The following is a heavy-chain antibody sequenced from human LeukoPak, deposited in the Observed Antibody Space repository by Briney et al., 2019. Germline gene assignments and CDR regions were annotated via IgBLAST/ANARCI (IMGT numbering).Heavy chain of an antibody. V-gene: IGHV3-13*01. J-gene: IGHJ5*02. CDR2: IGTAGDT. CDR1: GFTFSSYD. Sequence: GGSLRLSCAASGFTFSSYDMHWVRQATGKGLEWVSAIGTAGDTYYPGSVKGRFTISRENAKNSLYLQMNSLRAGDTAVYYCARDVDTSGHSSWLDPWGQGTLVTVSS. D-gene: IGHD3-3*01. CDR3: ARDVDTSGHSSWLDP.